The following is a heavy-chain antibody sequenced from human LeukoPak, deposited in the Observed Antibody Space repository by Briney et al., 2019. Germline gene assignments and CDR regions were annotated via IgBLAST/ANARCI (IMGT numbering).Heavy chain of an antibody. V-gene: IGHV3-74*01. CDR3: ALSIGPNWFDR. CDR1: GITFSSYW. CDR2: INSAGSST. J-gene: IGHJ5*02. D-gene: IGHD2-15*01. Sequence: GGSLRLSCAASGITFSSYWMHWVRQAPGKGLVWVSRINSAGSSTSYADSVKGRFTISRDNAKNTLDLQMNSLRVEDMAVYYCALSIGPNWFDRWGQGTLVTVSA.